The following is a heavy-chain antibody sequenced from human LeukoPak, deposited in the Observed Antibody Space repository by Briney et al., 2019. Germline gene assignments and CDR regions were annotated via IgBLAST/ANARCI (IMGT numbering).Heavy chain of an antibody. CDR2: MSPNSGDT. D-gene: IGHD5-24*01. CDR3: ARPSKDKRWLQFGY. Sequence: GASVKVSCKASGYTFTSYDFNWVRQATGQRPEWMGWMSPNSGDTGYAQKFQGRVTMTRDTSTSTVYMELSSLRSEDTAVYYCARPSKDKRWLQFGYWGQGTLVTVSS. V-gene: IGHV1-8*01. CDR1: GYTFTSYD. J-gene: IGHJ4*02.